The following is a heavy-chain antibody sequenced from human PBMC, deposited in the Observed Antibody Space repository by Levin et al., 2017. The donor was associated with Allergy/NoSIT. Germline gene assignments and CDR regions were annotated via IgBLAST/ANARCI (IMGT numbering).Heavy chain of an antibody. CDR1: GFTVSSNY. CDR2: IYSGGST. CDR3: ARESIGDYGDYWYFDL. Sequence: GGSLRLSCAASGFTVSSNYMSWVRQAPGKGLEWVSVIYSGGSTYYADSVKGRFTISRDNSKNTLYLQMNSLRAEDTAVYYCARESIGDYGDYWYFDLWGRGTLVTVSS. D-gene: IGHD4-17*01. J-gene: IGHJ2*01. V-gene: IGHV3-53*01.